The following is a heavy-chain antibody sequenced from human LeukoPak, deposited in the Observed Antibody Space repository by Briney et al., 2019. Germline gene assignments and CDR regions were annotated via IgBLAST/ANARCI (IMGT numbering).Heavy chain of an antibody. CDR3: ARGYSSTWHVGY. CDR2: IYPCGSET. J-gene: IGHJ4*02. CDR1: GYSFSCYW. Sequence: GESLKISWKGCGYSFSCYWIGGVRQMPGKGVGWMGIIYPCGSETRHSPSFQGQLTIPADKPTSTAYLQSSSLKASDTAMSYCARGYSSTWHVGYWGQGTLVTVSS. V-gene: IGHV5-51*04. D-gene: IGHD6-13*01.